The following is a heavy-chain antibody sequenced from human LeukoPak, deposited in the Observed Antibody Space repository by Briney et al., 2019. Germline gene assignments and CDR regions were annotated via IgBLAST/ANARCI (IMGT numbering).Heavy chain of an antibody. D-gene: IGHD3/OR15-3a*01. CDR2: IYYSGST. Sequence: SETLSLTCTVSGGSISSSSYYWGWIRQPPGKGLEWIGSIYYSGSTYYNPSLKSRVTISVDTSKNQFSLKLSSVTAADTAVYYCARRGMNDFWRFPPSTVAGGPWYFDLWGRGTLVTVSS. CDR1: GGSISSSSYY. V-gene: IGHV4-39*07. J-gene: IGHJ2*01. CDR3: ARRGMNDFWRFPPSTVAGGPWYFDL.